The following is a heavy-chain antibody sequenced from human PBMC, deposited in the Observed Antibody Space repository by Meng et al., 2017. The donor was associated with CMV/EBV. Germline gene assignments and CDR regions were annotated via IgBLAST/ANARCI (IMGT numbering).Heavy chain of an antibody. CDR2: INPNSGGT. J-gene: IGHJ6*02. Sequence: ASVKVSCKASGYTFTGHYLHWVRQAPGQGLEWMGWINPNSGGTNYAQKFQGRVTMTRDTSISTAYMELSRLRSGDTAVYYCARSRIQLWLHHYYYGMDVWGQGTTVTVSS. CDR3: ARSRIQLWLHHYYYGMDV. D-gene: IGHD5-18*01. V-gene: IGHV1-2*02. CDR1: GYTFTGHY.